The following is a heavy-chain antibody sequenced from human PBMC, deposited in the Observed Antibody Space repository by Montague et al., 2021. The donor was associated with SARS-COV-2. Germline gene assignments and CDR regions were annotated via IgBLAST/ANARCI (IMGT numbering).Heavy chain of an antibody. V-gene: IGHV3-21*01. CDR2: ISSSSSYI. CDR3: ARELTTVTTSYFDY. J-gene: IGHJ4*02. Sequence: SLRLSCAASGFTFSSYSMNWVRQAPGKGLEWVSSISSSSSYIYYADSVKGRFTISRDNAKNSLYLQMNSLRAEDTAVYYCARELTTVTTSYFDYWGQGTLVTVFS. D-gene: IGHD4-17*01. CDR1: GFTFSSYS.